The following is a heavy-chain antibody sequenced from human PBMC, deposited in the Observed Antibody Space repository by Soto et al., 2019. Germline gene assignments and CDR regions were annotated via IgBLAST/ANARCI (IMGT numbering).Heavy chain of an antibody. J-gene: IGHJ4*02. V-gene: IGHV3-48*04. CDR1: GFTFTSHG. D-gene: IGHD3-10*01. CDR2: ITSGSSSK. CDR3: VRSGDYRSGSYWYFFDY. Sequence: PGGSLRLSCAGSGFTFTSHGMNWVRQAPGKGLEWVSHITSGSSSKYYAETVKGRFTISRDNAKKSLFLQLNSLRAEDTALYYCVRSGDYRSGSYWYFFDYWGQGALVTVSS.